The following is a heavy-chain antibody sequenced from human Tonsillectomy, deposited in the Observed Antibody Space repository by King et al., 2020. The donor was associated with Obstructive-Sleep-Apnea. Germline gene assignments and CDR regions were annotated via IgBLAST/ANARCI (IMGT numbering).Heavy chain of an antibody. CDR1: GFTFSSYA. J-gene: IGHJ6*02. Sequence: VQLVESGGGFGQPGGSLSLSCAASGFTFSSYAMSWVRQAPGKGLGWVSAIIGSGGSSYYADSVKGRFTISRDNAKNTLYLQMNSLRAADTAVYNCVTSLEWSYGMDVWGQGTTVTVSS. V-gene: IGHV3-23*04. CDR3: VTSLEWSYGMDV. CDR2: IIGSGGSS. D-gene: IGHD3-3*01.